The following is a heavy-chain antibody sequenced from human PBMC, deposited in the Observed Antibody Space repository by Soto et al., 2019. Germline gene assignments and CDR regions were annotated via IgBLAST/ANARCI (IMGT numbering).Heavy chain of an antibody. CDR2: ISSNGGST. Sequence: GGSLRLSCAASGFTFSSYAMRWVRQAPGKGLEYVSAISSNGGSTYYADSVKGRFTISRDNSKNTLYLQMGSLRAEDMAVYYCARVSEHDAFDIWGQGTMVTASS. J-gene: IGHJ3*02. CDR3: ARVSEHDAFDI. CDR1: GFTFSSYA. V-gene: IGHV3-64*02.